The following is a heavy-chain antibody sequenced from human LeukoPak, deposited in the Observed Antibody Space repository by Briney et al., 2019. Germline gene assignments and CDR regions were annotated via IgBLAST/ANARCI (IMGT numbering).Heavy chain of an antibody. Sequence: PSETLSLTCTVSGGSISSYYWSWIRQPPGKGLEWIGYIYYSGSTNYNPSLKSRVTISVDTSKDQFSLKLSSVTAADTAVYYCARDLGKGGYWGQGTLVTVSS. J-gene: IGHJ4*02. CDR3: ARDLGKGGY. CDR2: IYYSGST. CDR1: GGSISSYY. V-gene: IGHV4-59*01. D-gene: IGHD3-16*01.